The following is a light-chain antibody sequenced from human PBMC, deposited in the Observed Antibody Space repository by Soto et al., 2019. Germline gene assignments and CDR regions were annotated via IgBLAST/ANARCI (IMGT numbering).Light chain of an antibody. CDR3: SSYTSSSTYV. CDR1: SSDVGGYNY. Sequence: QSALTQPASVSGSTGQSITISCTGTSSDVGGYNYVSWYQQHPGKAPKLMIYDVSNRPSGVSNRFSGSNSGNTASLTISGLQAEDEADYYCSSYTSSSTYVFGTGTKLTVL. J-gene: IGLJ1*01. CDR2: DVS. V-gene: IGLV2-14*01.